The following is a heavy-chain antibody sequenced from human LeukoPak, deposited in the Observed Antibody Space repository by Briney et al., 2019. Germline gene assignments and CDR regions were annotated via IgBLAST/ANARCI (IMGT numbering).Heavy chain of an antibody. V-gene: IGHV3-33*01. Sequence: GGSLRLSCGASGFTFSGYGMHWVRQAPGKGLEWVAVIWYDGSSKYYADSVKGRFTISRDDSKNTLYLQMNSLRAEDTAVYYCARELCGGDCRGVDYWGQGALVTVSS. J-gene: IGHJ4*02. D-gene: IGHD2-21*02. CDR1: GFTFSGYG. CDR2: IWYDGSSK. CDR3: ARELCGGDCRGVDY.